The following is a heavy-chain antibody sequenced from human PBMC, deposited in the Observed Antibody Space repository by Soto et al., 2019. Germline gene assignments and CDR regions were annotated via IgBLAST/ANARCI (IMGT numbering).Heavy chain of an antibody. CDR3: VRPRPSGENYGMDV. J-gene: IGHJ6*02. CDR1: GLTVSHNY. V-gene: IGHV3-53*01. CDR2: LYTGGTT. Sequence: GGSLRLSCVASGLTVSHNYMAWVRQAPEMGLEWVSILYTGGTTYYADSVKGRFTISRDSSKNTLFLQMDSLRAEDTAVYYCVRPRPSGENYGMDVWGQGTTVTVSS. D-gene: IGHD3-16*01.